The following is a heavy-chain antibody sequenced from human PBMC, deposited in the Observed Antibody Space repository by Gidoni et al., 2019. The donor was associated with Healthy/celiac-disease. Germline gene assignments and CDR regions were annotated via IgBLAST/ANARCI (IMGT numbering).Heavy chain of an antibody. CDR2: IYYSGST. V-gene: IGHV4-59*01. D-gene: IGHD5-12*01. CDR1: GGSISSYY. Sequence: QVQLQASGPGLVKPSETLSLTCTVSGGSISSYYWSWIRQPPGKGLEWIGYIYYSGSTNYNPSLKSRVTISVDTSKNQFSLKLSSVTAADTAVYYCARAPMATGWDYWGQGTLVTVSS. CDR3: ARAPMATGWDY. J-gene: IGHJ4*02.